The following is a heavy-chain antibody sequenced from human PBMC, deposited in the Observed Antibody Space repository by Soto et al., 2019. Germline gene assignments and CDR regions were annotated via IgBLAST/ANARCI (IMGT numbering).Heavy chain of an antibody. V-gene: IGHV5-51*01. D-gene: IGHD6-19*01. J-gene: IGHJ6*02. CDR3: ARSRRGAYSSGWYSPSGYYNYGIDV. CDR2: IYPGDSDT. Sequence: GESLKISWKASGYSSTTYWIVWVRQMPGKGLEWMGIIYPGDSDTKYSPSLQGQVTISADTSISTAYLQWTSLKASDTAMYYCARSRRGAYSSGWYSPSGYYNYGIDVWGQGTKVTVSS. CDR1: GYSSTTYW.